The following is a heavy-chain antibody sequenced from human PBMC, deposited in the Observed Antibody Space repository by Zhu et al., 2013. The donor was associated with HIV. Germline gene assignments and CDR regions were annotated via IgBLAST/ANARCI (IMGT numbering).Heavy chain of an antibody. Sequence: QVQLQHGAQDCCKPFGDPVPHLRSLWWVRFSGYYWDLGSASLQGRGLEWIGEINYSGTTNYNPSLKSRVTISVDTSKNQFSLKLTSVTAADTAVYYCTRGRDYYDFDYWGRGILVTVSS. CDR2: INYSGTT. CDR3: TRGRDYYDFDY. D-gene: IGHD3-16*01. V-gene: IGHV4-34*01. CDR1: WVRFSGYY. J-gene: IGHJ4*02.